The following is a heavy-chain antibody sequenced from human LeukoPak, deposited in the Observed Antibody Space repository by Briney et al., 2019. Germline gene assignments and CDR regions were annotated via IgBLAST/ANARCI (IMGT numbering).Heavy chain of an antibody. CDR1: GFTFDDYG. D-gene: IGHD5-18*01. J-gene: IGHJ5*02. V-gene: IGHV4-34*01. Sequence: PGGSLRLSCAASGFTFDDYGMSWIRQPPGKGLEWIGEINHSGSTNYNPSLKSRVTISVDTSKNQFSLKVNSVTAADTAVYYCARRGYTYGWGWFDPWGQGTLVTVSS. CDR3: ARRGYTYGWGWFDP. CDR2: INHSGST.